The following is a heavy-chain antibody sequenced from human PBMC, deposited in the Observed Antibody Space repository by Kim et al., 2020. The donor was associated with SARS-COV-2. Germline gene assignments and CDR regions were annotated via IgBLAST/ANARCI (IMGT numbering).Heavy chain of an antibody. Sequence: SETLSLTCAVYGGSFSGYYWSWIRQPPGKGLEWIGEINHSGSTNYNPSLKSRVTISVDTSKNQFSLKLSSVTAADTAVYYCASRSSYGSGSYPHPTWFDPWGQGTLVTVSS. V-gene: IGHV4-34*01. CDR2: INHSGST. J-gene: IGHJ5*02. CDR1: GGSFSGYY. CDR3: ASRSSYGSGSYPHPTWFDP. D-gene: IGHD3-10*01.